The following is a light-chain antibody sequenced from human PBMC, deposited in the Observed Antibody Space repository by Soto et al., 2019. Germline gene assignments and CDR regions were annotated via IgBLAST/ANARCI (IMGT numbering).Light chain of an antibody. CDR2: GAS. Sequence: EIVLTQSPGTLSLSPGERATLSCRASQTVNSRYLAWYLQKPGQAPRLLIYGASSRATGLPDRFSGSGSGTDFTLTIGRLEPEDFAVYYCQQYSSSPWKFGQGTKV. CDR3: QQYSSSPWK. J-gene: IGKJ1*01. V-gene: IGKV3-20*01. CDR1: QTVNSRY.